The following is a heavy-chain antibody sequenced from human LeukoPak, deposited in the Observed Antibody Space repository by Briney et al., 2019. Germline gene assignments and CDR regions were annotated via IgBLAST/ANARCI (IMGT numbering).Heavy chain of an antibody. D-gene: IGHD2-2*01. J-gene: IGHJ4*02. CDR3: ASSTQISKYADY. CDR2: INSDGSIT. V-gene: IGHV3-74*01. Sequence: GGSLTLSCAASGFTFSGSWMTWVRQAPGKGLVWVSRINSDGSITTYADSVRGRFTISRDNAKSTLYLQMNSLRAEDTAVYYCASSTQISKYADYWGQGALVTVSS. CDR1: GFTFSGSW.